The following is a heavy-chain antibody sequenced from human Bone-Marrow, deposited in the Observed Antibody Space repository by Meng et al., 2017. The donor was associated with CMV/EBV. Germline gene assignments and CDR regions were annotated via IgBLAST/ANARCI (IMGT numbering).Heavy chain of an antibody. D-gene: IGHD1-14*01. Sequence: SETLSLTCTVSGGSISSYYWSWIRQPPGKGLEWIGYIYYSGSTNYNPSLKSRVTISVDTSKNQFSLKLSSVTAADTAVYYCARDRQEPLAYGMDVWGQGTTVTVSS. J-gene: IGHJ6*02. CDR3: ARDRQEPLAYGMDV. V-gene: IGHV4-59*01. CDR2: IYYSGST. CDR1: GGSISSYY.